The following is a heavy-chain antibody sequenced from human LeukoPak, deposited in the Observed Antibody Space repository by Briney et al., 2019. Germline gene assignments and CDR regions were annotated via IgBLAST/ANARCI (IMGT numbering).Heavy chain of an antibody. J-gene: IGHJ3*02. Sequence: GASVKVSCKASGYTFTSYDISWVRQATGQGLEWMGWMNPNSGNTGYAQKFQGRVTMTRNTSISTAYMELGSPRSEDTAVYYCARAVAARGAFDIWGQGTMVTVSS. CDR1: GYTFTSYD. CDR2: MNPNSGNT. V-gene: IGHV1-8*01. D-gene: IGHD6-6*01. CDR3: ARAVAARGAFDI.